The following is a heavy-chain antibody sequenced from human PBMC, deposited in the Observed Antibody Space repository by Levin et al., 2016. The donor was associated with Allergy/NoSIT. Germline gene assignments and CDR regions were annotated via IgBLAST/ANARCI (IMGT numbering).Heavy chain of an antibody. Sequence: WIRQPPGKGLEWVSYISSSSSYTNYADSVKGRFTISRDNAKKSLYLQMNSLRAEDTAVYYCARRVGSDYHGMDVWGQGTSVTVSS. CDR2: ISSSSSYT. V-gene: IGHV3-11*03. J-gene: IGHJ6*02. CDR3: ARRVGSDYHGMDV.